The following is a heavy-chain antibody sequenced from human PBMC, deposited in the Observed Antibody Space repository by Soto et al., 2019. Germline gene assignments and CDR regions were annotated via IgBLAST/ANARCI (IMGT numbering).Heavy chain of an antibody. CDR1: GFTFDDYA. CDR3: AKDMSSSGWYDGGGFDY. Sequence: EVQLVESGGGLVQPGRSLRLSCAASGFTFDDYAMHWVRQAPGKGLEWVSGISWNSGSIGYADSVKGRFTISRDNAKNSLSLQMNSLRAEDTALYYCAKDMSSSGWYDGGGFDYWGQGTLVTVSS. D-gene: IGHD6-19*01. V-gene: IGHV3-9*01. CDR2: ISWNSGSI. J-gene: IGHJ4*02.